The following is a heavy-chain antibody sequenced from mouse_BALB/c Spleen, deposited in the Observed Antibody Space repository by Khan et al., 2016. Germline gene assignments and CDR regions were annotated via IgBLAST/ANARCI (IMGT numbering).Heavy chain of an antibody. CDR1: GFTFSDYY. V-gene: IGHV5-4*02. Sequence: EVQLLETGGGLVKPGGSLKLSCVAVGFTFSDYYMYWVRQTPEKRLEWVATISDGGSYTYYPDSVKGRFTIPRDNAKNNLYLQMSSLKSEDTAMYYCVRDSIKRGYYVFAYWGQGTLVTVSA. CDR3: VRDSIKRGYYVFAY. D-gene: IGHD2-3*01. CDR2: ISDGGSYT. J-gene: IGHJ3*01.